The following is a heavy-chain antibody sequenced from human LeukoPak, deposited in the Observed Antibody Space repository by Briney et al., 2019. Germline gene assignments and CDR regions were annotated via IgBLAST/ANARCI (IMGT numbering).Heavy chain of an antibody. CDR1: GYTFTSYD. J-gene: IGHJ5*02. V-gene: IGHV1-8*01. CDR3: ARGKHYYDSSDTPAP. D-gene: IGHD3-22*01. CDR2: MNPNSGNT. Sequence: ASVKVSCKASGYTFTSYDINWVRQATGQGLEWTGWMNPNSGNTGYAQKFQGRVTMTRNTSISTAYMELSSLRSEDTAVYYCARGKHYYDSSDTPAPWGQGTLVTVSS.